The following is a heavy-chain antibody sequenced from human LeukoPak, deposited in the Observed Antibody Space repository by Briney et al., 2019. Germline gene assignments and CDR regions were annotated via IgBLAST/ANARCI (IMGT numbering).Heavy chain of an antibody. CDR3: AVGVNYYGSVPSYMDA. J-gene: IGHJ6*03. Sequence: SETLSLTCTVSGGSISSSNYYWGWIRQPPGKGLEWIGEIYHSGSTNYNPSLKSRVTISVDKSKNQFSLKLSSVTAADTAVYYCAVGVNYYGSVPSYMDAWGKGTTVTVSS. CDR2: IYHSGST. V-gene: IGHV4-39*07. CDR1: GGSISSSNYY. D-gene: IGHD3-10*01.